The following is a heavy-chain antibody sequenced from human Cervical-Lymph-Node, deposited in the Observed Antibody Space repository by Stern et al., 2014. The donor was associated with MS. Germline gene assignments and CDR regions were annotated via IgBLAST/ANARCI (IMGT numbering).Heavy chain of an antibody. Sequence: QVTLRESGPTLVKPTQTLTLTCNFSGLSLTSSGVAMAWIRQPPGNALEWLAIIYWDDDKRYNPLLRNRLTMTKDTSKNEVVLIMTDMNPVDTATYYCAHRRRENYWFDPWGQGTLVTVSS. CDR1: GLSLTSSGVA. CDR3: AHRRRENYWFDP. V-gene: IGHV2-5*02. J-gene: IGHJ5*02. CDR2: IYWDDDK. D-gene: IGHD3-10*01.